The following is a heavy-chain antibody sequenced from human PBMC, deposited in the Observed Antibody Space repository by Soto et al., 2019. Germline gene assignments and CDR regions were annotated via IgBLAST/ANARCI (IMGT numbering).Heavy chain of an antibody. CDR2: ISGSGGST. CDR1: GFTFSSYA. Sequence: EVQLLESGGGLVQPGGSLRLSCAASGFTFSSYAMSWVRQAPGKGLEWVSAISGSGGSTYYADSVKGRFTISSDNSKNTLYLQMSSLRAEDTAVYYCANSPSYGSGEVDYWGQGTLVTVSS. V-gene: IGHV3-23*01. D-gene: IGHD3-10*01. J-gene: IGHJ4*02. CDR3: ANSPSYGSGEVDY.